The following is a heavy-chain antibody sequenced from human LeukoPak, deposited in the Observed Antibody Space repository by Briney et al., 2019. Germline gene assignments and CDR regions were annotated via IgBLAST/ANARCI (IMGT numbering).Heavy chain of an antibody. Sequence: GGSLRLSCAASGFTFSSYAMSWVRQAPGKGLEWVSGMSGSGTSTNYADSVKGRFTISRDNSKSTLFLQMNSLRAEDTAVYYCAKGNHYYDSSGFYDYWGQGTLVTVSS. CDR1: GFTFSSYA. J-gene: IGHJ4*02. CDR2: MSGSGTST. D-gene: IGHD3-22*01. CDR3: AKGNHYYDSSGFYDY. V-gene: IGHV3-23*01.